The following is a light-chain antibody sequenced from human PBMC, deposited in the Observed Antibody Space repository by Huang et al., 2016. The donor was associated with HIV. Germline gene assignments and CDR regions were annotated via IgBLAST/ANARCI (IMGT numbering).Light chain of an antibody. CDR3: QQYYNPPLT. Sequence: IQMTQPPSSLSASIGDRVTITCRASQGISNSLAWYQPKPGKTPNLLIHAASRLESGVPSRFSASGSGTDYTLTISSLQPEDFATYYCQQYYNPPLTFGQGTKVEIK. V-gene: IGKV1-NL1*01. J-gene: IGKJ2*01. CDR2: AAS. CDR1: QGISNS.